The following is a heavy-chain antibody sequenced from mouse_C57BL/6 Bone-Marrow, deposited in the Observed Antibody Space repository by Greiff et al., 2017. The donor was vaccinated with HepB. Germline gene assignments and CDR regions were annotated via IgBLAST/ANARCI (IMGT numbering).Heavy chain of an antibody. J-gene: IGHJ1*03. D-gene: IGHD1-1*01. V-gene: IGHV1-58*01. CDR2: IYIGNGYT. CDR1: GYTFTSYG. CDR3: ARNSPITTVVEGWYFDV. Sequence: EVKLVESGAELVRPGSSVKMSCKTSGYTFTSYGINWVKQRPGQGLEWIGYIYIGNGYTEYNEKFKGKATLTSDTSSSTAYMQLSSLTSEDSAIYFCARNSPITTVVEGWYFDVWGTGTTVTVSS.